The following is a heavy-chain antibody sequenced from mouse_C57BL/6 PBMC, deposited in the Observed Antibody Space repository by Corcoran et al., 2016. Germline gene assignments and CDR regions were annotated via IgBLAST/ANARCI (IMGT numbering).Heavy chain of an antibody. CDR1: GYTFNDYY. V-gene: IGHV1-76*01. D-gene: IGHD1-1*01. CDR3: ARHYGSSYPFDY. CDR2: IYPGSGNT. J-gene: IGHJ2*01. Sequence: QVQLKQSGAELVRHGAAVKLSCKAAGYTFNDYYRNWVKQRPGQGLEWIARIYPGSGNTYYNEKFKGKATLTAEKSSSTAYMQLSSLTSEDSAVYFCARHYGSSYPFDYWGQGTTLTVSS.